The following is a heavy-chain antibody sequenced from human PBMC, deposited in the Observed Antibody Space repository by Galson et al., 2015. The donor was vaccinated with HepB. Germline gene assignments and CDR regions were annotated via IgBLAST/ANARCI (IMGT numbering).Heavy chain of an antibody. CDR1: GYTFTSYY. V-gene: IGHV1-46*03. D-gene: IGHD3-3*01. J-gene: IGHJ4*02. Sequence: SVKVSCKASGYTFTSYYMHWVRQAPGQGLEWMGIINPSGGSTSYAQKFQGRVTMTRDTSTSTVYMELSSLRSEDTAVYYCARDVSTAGSGYYTRLFYFDYWGQGTLVTVSS. CDR3: ARDVSTAGSGYYTRLFYFDY. CDR2: INPSGGST.